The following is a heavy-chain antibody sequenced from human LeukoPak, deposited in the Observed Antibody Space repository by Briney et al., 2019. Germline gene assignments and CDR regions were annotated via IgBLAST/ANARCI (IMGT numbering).Heavy chain of an antibody. J-gene: IGHJ3*02. D-gene: IGHD6-6*01. Sequence: SSQTLSLTCTVSGGSISSGDYYWSWIRQPPGKGLEWIGSIYYSGSTYYNPSLKSRVTISVDTSKNQFSLKLSSVTAADTAVYYCARPKGDSSSSSAFDIWGQGTMVTVSS. V-gene: IGHV4-30-2*03. CDR2: IYYSGST. CDR3: ARPKGDSSSSSAFDI. CDR1: GGSISSGDYY.